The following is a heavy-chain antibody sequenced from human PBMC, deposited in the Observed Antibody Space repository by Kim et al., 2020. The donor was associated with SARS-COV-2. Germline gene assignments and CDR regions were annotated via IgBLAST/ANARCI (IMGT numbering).Heavy chain of an antibody. J-gene: IGHJ6*02. CDR2: MNPNSGNT. Sequence: ASVKVSCKASGYTFTSYDINWVRQATGQGLEWMGWMNPNSGNTGYAQKFQGRVTMTRNTSISTAYMELSSLRSEDTAVYYCARMAAAAGPRLPRRGKNYYYSGMDVWGQGTTVTVSS. V-gene: IGHV1-8*01. D-gene: IGHD6-13*01. CDR3: ARMAAAAGPRLPRRGKNYYYSGMDV. CDR1: GYTFTSYD.